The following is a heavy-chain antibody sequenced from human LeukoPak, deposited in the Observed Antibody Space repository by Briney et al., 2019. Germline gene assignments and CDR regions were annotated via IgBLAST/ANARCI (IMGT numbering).Heavy chain of an antibody. CDR3: TNLKPTVGATQIKKGQDY. Sequence: GGSLRLSCAASGFTFSGSAMHWVRQASGKGLEWVGRIRSKANSYATAYAASVKGRFTISRDDSKNTAYLQTNSLKTEDTAVYYCTNLKPTVGATQIKKGQDYWGQGTLVTVSS. CDR2: IRSKANSYAT. D-gene: IGHD4-23*01. V-gene: IGHV3-73*01. J-gene: IGHJ4*02. CDR1: GFTFSGSA.